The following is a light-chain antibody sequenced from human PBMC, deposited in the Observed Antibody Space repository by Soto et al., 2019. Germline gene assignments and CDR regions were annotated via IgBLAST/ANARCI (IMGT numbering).Light chain of an antibody. Sequence: EIVLTQSPATLSLSPGERATLSGRASQSVGTYLTWYQQKPGQAPRLLIYDASARATGIPARFSGSGSGTDFTLTISSLEPEDFSVYYCQQRSDWSPITFGRGTRLEIK. CDR3: QQRSDWSPIT. J-gene: IGKJ5*01. CDR1: QSVGTY. CDR2: DAS. V-gene: IGKV3-11*01.